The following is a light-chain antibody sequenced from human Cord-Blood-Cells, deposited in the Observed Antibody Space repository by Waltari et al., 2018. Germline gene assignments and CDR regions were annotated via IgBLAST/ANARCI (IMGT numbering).Light chain of an antibody. Sequence: EIVLTQYPATLSLSPGERATLSFRASQSVSSYLAWYQQKPVHAPRLLIYDASNRATGIPARFSGSGSGTDFTLTISSLEPEDFAVYYCQQRSNWLTFGGGTKVEIK. CDR2: DAS. J-gene: IGKJ4*01. CDR1: QSVSSY. CDR3: QQRSNWLT. V-gene: IGKV3-11*01.